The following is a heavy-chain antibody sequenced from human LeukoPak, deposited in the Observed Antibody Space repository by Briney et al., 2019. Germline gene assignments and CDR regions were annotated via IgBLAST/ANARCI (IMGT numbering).Heavy chain of an antibody. CDR3: TVDTNTDSQYY. J-gene: IGHJ4*02. CDR2: IKSKTDGGTT. Sequence: PGGTLRLSCAGSGFTFSHAWMSWVRQGPGKGLEWVGRIKSKTDGGTTDYAAPVKGRFTISRDDSENTLYLQMNSLKTEDTAVYYCTVDTNTDSQYYWGQGTLVTVSS. D-gene: IGHD2-8*01. V-gene: IGHV3-15*01. CDR1: GFTFSHAW.